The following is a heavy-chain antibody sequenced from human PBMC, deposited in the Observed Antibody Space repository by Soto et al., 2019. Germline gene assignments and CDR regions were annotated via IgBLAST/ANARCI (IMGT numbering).Heavy chain of an antibody. CDR1: GGSFSGYY. V-gene: IGHV4-34*01. CDR2: INHSGST. J-gene: IGHJ4*02. D-gene: IGHD2-15*01. CDR3: ARGRGVVTGPFDY. Sequence: PSETLSLTCAVYGGSFSGYYWSWIRQPPGKGLEWIGEINHSGSTNYNPSLKSRVTISVDTSKNQFSLKLSSVTAADTAVYYCARGRGVVTGPFDYWGPGPLVTVYS.